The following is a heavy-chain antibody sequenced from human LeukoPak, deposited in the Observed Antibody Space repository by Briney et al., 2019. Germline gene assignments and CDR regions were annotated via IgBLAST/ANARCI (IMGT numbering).Heavy chain of an antibody. J-gene: IGHJ4*02. CDR1: GFTFSSYW. CDR3: AKAVRFGDSDY. V-gene: IGHV3-74*01. Sequence: GGSLRLSCAASGFTFSSYWMHWVRQAPGKGLVWVSRINSYGSSTSYADSVKGRFTIARDNSKNPLYLQMNSLRAEDTAVYYCAKAVRFGDSDYWGQGTLVTVSS. CDR2: INSYGSST. D-gene: IGHD3-10*01.